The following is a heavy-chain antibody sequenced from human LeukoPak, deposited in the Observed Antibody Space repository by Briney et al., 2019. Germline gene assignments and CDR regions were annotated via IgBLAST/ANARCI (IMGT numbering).Heavy chain of an antibody. CDR3: AREGYCNSTSCDKPFDY. J-gene: IGHJ4*02. V-gene: IGHV1-18*01. Sequence: GASVKVSCKASGYTFTSYGITWVRQAPGRGLEWMGWISGYNGHTNYAQKFQGRVTMTTDTSTSTAYMELRSLRSDDTALYYCAREGYCNSTSCDKPFDYWGQGTLVTVSS. CDR1: GYTFTSYG. CDR2: ISGYNGHT. D-gene: IGHD2-2*01.